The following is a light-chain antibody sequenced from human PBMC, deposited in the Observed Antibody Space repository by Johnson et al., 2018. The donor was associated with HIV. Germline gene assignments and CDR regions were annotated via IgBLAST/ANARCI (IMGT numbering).Light chain of an antibody. V-gene: IGLV1-51*02. Sequence: QSVLTQPPSVSAAPGQKVTISCSRNYSNFGNNYVSWYQQLPGTAPKLLIYKNDKRPSGIPDLFSGSKSGTSATLGITGLQTGAEADYYCVGWYTRLSVVGVFVTGTKFTVL. CDR3: VGWYTRLSVVGV. J-gene: IGLJ1*01. CDR2: KND. CDR1: YSNFGNNY.